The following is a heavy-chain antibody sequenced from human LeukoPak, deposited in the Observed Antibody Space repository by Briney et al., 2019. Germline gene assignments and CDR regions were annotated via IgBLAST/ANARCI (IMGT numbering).Heavy chain of an antibody. CDR3: AKDRSDYSNYALGVLDY. CDR2: LYIGGNT. Sequence: GGSLRLSCAASGFTVSSNYMSWVRQAPGKGLEWVSVLYIGGNTYYADSVKGRFTISRDSSKNTLYLQMNSLRAEDTAVYYCAKDRSDYSNYALGVLDYWGQGTLVTVSS. V-gene: IGHV3-53*05. D-gene: IGHD4-11*01. CDR1: GFTVSSNY. J-gene: IGHJ4*02.